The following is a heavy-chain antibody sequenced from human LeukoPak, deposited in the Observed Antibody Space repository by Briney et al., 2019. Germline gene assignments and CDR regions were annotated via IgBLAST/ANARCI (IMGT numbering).Heavy chain of an antibody. J-gene: IGHJ4*02. CDR3: TGGATTPVY. CDR2: INPNSGGT. D-gene: IGHD5-12*01. CDR1: GYTFTGYY. Sequence: ASVKVSCKASGYTFTGYYIHWVRQAPGQGLEWMGWINPNSGGTNYALKFQGRVTMTRDMSISTAFMELSRLTSDDTAVYYCTGGATTPVYWGQGTLVAVSS. V-gene: IGHV1-2*02.